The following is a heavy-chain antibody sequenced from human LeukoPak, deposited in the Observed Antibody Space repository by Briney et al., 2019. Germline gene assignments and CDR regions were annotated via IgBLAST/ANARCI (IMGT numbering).Heavy chain of an antibody. D-gene: IGHD3-3*01. CDR2: TSGSGGST. Sequence: GGSLRLSCAASGFTFSSYAMSWVRQAPGKGLEWVSATSGSGGSTYYADSVKGRFTISRDNSKNTLYLQMNSLRAEDTAVYYCAKDSDYDFWSGYYTVRGAQGNWFDPWGQGTLVTVSS. V-gene: IGHV3-23*01. CDR3: AKDSDYDFWSGYYTVRGAQGNWFDP. J-gene: IGHJ5*02. CDR1: GFTFSSYA.